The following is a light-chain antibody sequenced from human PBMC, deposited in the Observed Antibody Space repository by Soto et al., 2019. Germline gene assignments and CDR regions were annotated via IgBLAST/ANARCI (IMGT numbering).Light chain of an antibody. CDR1: QSVSSY. CDR3: QQRSNLLT. Sequence: EIVLTQSPATLSLSPGERATLSCRVSQSVSSYLAWYQQKPGQAPRLLIYDASNRATGIPARFSGSGSGTDFTLTISSLEPEDFAVYYCQQRSNLLTFGGGTKVEIK. J-gene: IGKJ4*01. CDR2: DAS. V-gene: IGKV3-11*01.